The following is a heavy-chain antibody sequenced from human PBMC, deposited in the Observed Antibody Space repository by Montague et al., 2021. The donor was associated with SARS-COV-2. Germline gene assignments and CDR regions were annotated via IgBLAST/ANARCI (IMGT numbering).Heavy chain of an antibody. J-gene: IGHJ6*02. Sequence: SETLSLTCTVSGGSISSYYWSWIRRPPGKGLEWIGYIYYSGSTXXXPSXXXRVTISVDTSKNQFSLKLSSVTAADTAVYYCAGISKYSYGIYYYGMDVWGQGTTVTVSS. CDR1: GGSISSYY. CDR3: AGISKYSYGIYYYGMDV. D-gene: IGHD5-18*01. V-gene: IGHV4-59*01. CDR2: IYYSGST.